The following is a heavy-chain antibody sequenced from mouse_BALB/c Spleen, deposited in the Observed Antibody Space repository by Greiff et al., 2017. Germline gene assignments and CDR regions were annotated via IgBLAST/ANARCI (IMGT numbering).Heavy chain of an antibody. D-gene: IGHD2-10*01. CDR1: GYTFTDYN. J-gene: IGHJ4*01. CDR2: IYPYNGGT. Sequence: EVKLVESGPELVKPGASVKISCKASGYTFTDYNMHWVKQSHGKSLEWIGYIYPYNGGTGYNQKFKSKATLTVDNSSSTAYMELRSLTSEDSAVYYCALHYYAMDYWGQGTSVTVSS. CDR3: ALHYYAMDY. V-gene: IGHV1S29*02.